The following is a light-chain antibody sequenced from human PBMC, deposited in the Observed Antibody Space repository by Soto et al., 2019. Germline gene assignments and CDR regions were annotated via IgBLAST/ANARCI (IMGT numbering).Light chain of an antibody. Sequence: DIQLTQSPSFLSASVGDRVTITCRASQGISSYLAWYQQKPGKAPKLLIYAASTLQSGVPSRFSGSESGTEFTLTISSLQPEDFATYYCQQLNRYPFTFGGGTKVEIK. CDR1: QGISSY. V-gene: IGKV1-9*01. J-gene: IGKJ4*01. CDR2: AAS. CDR3: QQLNRYPFT.